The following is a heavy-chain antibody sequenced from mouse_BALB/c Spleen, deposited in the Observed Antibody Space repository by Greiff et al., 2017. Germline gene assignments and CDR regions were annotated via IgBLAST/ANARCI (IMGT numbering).Heavy chain of an antibody. CDR1: GYSITSGYY. CDR2: ISYDGSN. J-gene: IGHJ2*01. Sequence: EVKVEESGPGLVKPSQSLSLTCSVTGYSITSGYYWNWIRQFPGNKLEWMGYISYDGSNNYNPSLKNRISITRDTSKNQFFLKLNSVTTEDTATYYCARDLIIYFDYWGQGTTLTVSS. D-gene: IGHD2-4*01. V-gene: IGHV3-6*02. CDR3: ARDLIIYFDY.